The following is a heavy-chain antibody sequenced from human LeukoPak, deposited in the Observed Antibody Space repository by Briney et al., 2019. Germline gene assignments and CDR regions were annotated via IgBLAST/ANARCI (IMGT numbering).Heavy chain of an antibody. V-gene: IGHV1-24*01. D-gene: IGHD3-10*01. J-gene: IGHJ4*02. CDR1: GYTLTELS. Sequence: ASVKVSCKVSGYTLTELSMHWVRQAPGKGLEWMGGFDPEDGETIYAQKFQGRVTMTEDTSTDTAYMELSSLRSEDTAVYYCAAIVPMVRGVQFDYWGQGTLVTVSS. CDR2: FDPEDGET. CDR3: AAIVPMVRGVQFDY.